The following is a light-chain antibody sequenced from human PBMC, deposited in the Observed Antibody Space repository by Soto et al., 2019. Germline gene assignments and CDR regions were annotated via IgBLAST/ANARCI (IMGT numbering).Light chain of an antibody. J-gene: IGKJ5*01. Sequence: EVVLTQSPATLSFSSWERASLSFRASQNISSYLIWYQQKPGQAPRLLIYDVSNRATGIPARFSGSGSGTDFTLTISSLQPDDSATYYCRQYNAYPITLGQGTRLEI. CDR3: RQYNAYPIT. CDR2: DVS. V-gene: IGKV3-11*01. CDR1: QNISSY.